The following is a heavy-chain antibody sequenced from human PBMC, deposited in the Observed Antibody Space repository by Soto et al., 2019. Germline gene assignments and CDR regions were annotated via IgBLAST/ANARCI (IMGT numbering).Heavy chain of an antibody. J-gene: IGHJ3*01. CDR2: INAYNGNT. Sequence: QVHLVQSGAEVKKPGASVKVSCKASGYTFNTYGITWVRQAPGQGLEWMAWINAYNGNTLYDKNLQGRVTMTTDTSTSTAYMEMRSLTSADTAVYYCARDRDRVADFWGQGTMVTVSS. V-gene: IGHV1-18*01. D-gene: IGHD5-12*01. CDR3: ARDRDRVADF. CDR1: GYTFNTYG.